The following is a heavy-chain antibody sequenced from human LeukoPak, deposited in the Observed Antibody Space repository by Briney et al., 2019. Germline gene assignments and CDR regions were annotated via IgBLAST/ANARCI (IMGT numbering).Heavy chain of an antibody. V-gene: IGHV1-69*13. CDR1: GGTFSSYA. D-gene: IGHD5-12*01. CDR2: IIPIFGTA. Sequence: GASVKVSCKASGGTFSSYAISWVRQAPGQGLEWMGGIIPIFGTANYAQKFQGRVTITADESTSAAYMELSSLRSEDTAVYYCARVGTYGGYGYWGQGTLVTVSS. CDR3: ARVGTYGGYGY. J-gene: IGHJ4*02.